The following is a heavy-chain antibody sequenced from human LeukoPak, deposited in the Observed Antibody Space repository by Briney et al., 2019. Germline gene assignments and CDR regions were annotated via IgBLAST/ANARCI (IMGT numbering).Heavy chain of an antibody. Sequence: GGSLRLSCVASGFTFDDYAMHWVRQAPGKGLEWVSGISWNSGSIGYADSVKGRFTISRDNAKNSLYLQMNSLRAEDTALYYCAKDTSGFDPTPYFDYWGQGTLVTVSS. D-gene: IGHD3-22*01. CDR2: ISWNSGSI. CDR1: GFTFDDYA. V-gene: IGHV3-9*01. J-gene: IGHJ4*02. CDR3: AKDTSGFDPTPYFDY.